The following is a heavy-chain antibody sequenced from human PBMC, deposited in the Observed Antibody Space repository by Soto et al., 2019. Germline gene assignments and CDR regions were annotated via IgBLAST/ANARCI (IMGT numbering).Heavy chain of an antibody. CDR2: IAYEGSNK. D-gene: IGHD3-22*01. V-gene: IGHV3-30*03. CDR3: ARAGADYDQHAFDN. J-gene: IGHJ4*02. Sequence: QVQLVESVGGVFQPGRSLRLSCAASGFTFSNYGMHLVRQAPGKGLEWVAVIAYEGSNKYYADSVQGRFTNSRDNPKNTLYLQMNRLRAEDTAVYYCARAGADYDQHAFDNWSQGTLVTVSS. CDR1: GFTFSNYG.